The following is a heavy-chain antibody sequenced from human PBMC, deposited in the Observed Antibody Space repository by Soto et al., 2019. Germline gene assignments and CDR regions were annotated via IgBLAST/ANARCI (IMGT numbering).Heavy chain of an antibody. CDR2: IYYSGST. D-gene: IGHD2-15*01. V-gene: IGHV4-39*01. CDR3: ASGAKRWYYYYGMDV. CDR1: GGSISSSSYY. J-gene: IGHJ6*02. Sequence: SETLSLTCTVSGGSISSSSYYWGWIRQPPGKGLEWIGSIYYSGSTYYNPSLKSRVTISVDTSKNQFSLKLSSVTAADTAVYYCASGAKRWYYYYGMDVWGQGTTVTVSS.